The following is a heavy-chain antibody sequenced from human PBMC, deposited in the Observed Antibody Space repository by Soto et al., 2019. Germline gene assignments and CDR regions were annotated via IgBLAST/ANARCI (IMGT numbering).Heavy chain of an antibody. CDR1: WDSVSINSAA. CDR2: TYYRSKWYN. V-gene: IGHV6-1*01. Sequence: SQPLSLTCAISWDSVSINSAAWNWIRQSPSRGLEWLGRTYYRSKWYNDYAVSVKSRITINPDTSKNQLSLQLKSVTPEDKALSYCARTEGYFDYWGQRIRVKVSS. J-gene: IGHJ4*02. CDR3: ARTEGYFDY.